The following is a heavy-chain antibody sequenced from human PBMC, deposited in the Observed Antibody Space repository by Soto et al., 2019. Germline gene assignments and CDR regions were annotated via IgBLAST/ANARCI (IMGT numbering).Heavy chain of an antibody. Sequence: ASVKVSCKASGYTFTGYYMHWVRQAPGQGLEWMGWINPNSGGTNYAQKFQGRVTMTRDTSISTAYMELSRLRSDDTAVYYCARFKRGLVVPAAQPHSYYGMDVWGQGTTVTVSS. CDR2: INPNSGGT. D-gene: IGHD2-2*01. CDR3: ARFKRGLVVPAAQPHSYYGMDV. J-gene: IGHJ6*02. CDR1: GYTFTGYY. V-gene: IGHV1-2*02.